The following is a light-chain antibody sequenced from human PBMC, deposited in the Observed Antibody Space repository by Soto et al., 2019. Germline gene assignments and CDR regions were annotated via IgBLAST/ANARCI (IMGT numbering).Light chain of an antibody. CDR2: RVS. Sequence: EIVMTQSPATLSVSPGESATLSCRASLPVSSNLAWYRQIPGQAPTLLIYRVSTRATDIPARFSGSGSGTELTLTIGSPQSEDFAVYYCQQYNNWPYTFGPGTKLEIK. CDR1: LPVSSN. J-gene: IGKJ2*01. CDR3: QQYNNWPYT. V-gene: IGKV3-15*01.